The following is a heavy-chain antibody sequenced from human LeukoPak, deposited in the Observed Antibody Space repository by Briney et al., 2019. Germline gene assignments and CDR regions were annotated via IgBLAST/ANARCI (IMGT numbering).Heavy chain of an antibody. CDR1: GGSISSYY. Sequence: PSETLSLTCTVSGGSISSYYWSWIRQPPGKGLEWIEYIYYSGSTNYNPSLKSRVTISVDTSKNQFSLKLSSVTAADTAVYYCARGSLAAANWFDPWGQGTLVTVSS. V-gene: IGHV4-59*01. CDR2: IYYSGST. D-gene: IGHD6-13*01. CDR3: ARGSLAAANWFDP. J-gene: IGHJ5*02.